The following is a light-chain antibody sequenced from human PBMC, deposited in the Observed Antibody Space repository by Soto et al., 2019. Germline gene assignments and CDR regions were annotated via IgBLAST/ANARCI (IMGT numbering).Light chain of an antibody. J-gene: IGKJ1*01. CDR2: DTS. CDR1: EDVDIY. Sequence: EVVLTQSPATLSLSPGGRATLSCRASEDVDIYLAWYQQRPGQAPRLLIYDTSKRATGIPARFTGTGSGTDFTLTISSLEPEDFAVYYCQQRFSWPPWTFGQGTKVEVK. CDR3: QQRFSWPPWT. V-gene: IGKV3-11*01.